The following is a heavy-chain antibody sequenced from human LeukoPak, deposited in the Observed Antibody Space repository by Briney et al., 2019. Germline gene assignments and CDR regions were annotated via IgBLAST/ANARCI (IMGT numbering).Heavy chain of an antibody. V-gene: IGHV1-2*02. CDR1: GYTFTGYY. Sequence: ASVKVSCKASGYTFTGYYMHWVPQAPGQRLEWMGWINPNSGGTNYAQKFQGRVTMTRDTSISTAYMELSRLRSDDTAVYYCARDVWEFDAFDIWGQGTMVTVSS. CDR3: ARDVWEFDAFDI. J-gene: IGHJ3*02. CDR2: INPNSGGT. D-gene: IGHD3-10*01.